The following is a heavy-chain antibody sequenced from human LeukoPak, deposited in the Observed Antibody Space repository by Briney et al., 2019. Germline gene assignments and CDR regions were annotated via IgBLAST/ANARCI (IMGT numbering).Heavy chain of an antibody. CDR2: INHSGST. J-gene: IGHJ6*03. V-gene: IGHV4-34*01. D-gene: IGHD2/OR15-2a*01. Sequence: SETLSLTCAVYGGSFSGFYWSWIRQPPGKGLEWIGEINHSGSTNYNPSLKSRVAISVDTSKNHFSLKLRSVTAADTAVYYCARSFSYYYMDVWGKGTTVTISS. CDR3: ARSFSYYYMDV. CDR1: GGSFSGFY.